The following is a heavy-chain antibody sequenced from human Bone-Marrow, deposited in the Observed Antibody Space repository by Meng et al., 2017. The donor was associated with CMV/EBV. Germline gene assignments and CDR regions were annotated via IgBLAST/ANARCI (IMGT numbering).Heavy chain of an antibody. J-gene: IGHJ4*02. V-gene: IGHV3-21*01. CDR1: GITFSSYG. CDR2: ISSSSSYI. Sequence: GGSLKLSCAASGITFSSYGMHWVRQAPGKGLEWVSSISSSSSYIYYADSVKGRFTISRDNAKNSLYLQMNSLRAEDTAVYYCARRQIVGATTFDSWGQGTLVTVSS. CDR3: ARRQIVGATTFDS. D-gene: IGHD1-26*01.